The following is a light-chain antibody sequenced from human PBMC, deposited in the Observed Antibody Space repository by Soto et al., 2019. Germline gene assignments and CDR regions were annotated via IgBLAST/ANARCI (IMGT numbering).Light chain of an antibody. CDR2: AAS. Sequence: AIRMTQSPSSLSASTGDRVTITCRASQGISSDLAGYQQKPGKAPKLLIYAASTLQSGVPSRFSGSGSGTDFTLTISCLQSEDFATYYCQQYYSYPPEYTFGQGTKLEIK. J-gene: IGKJ2*01. V-gene: IGKV1-8*01. CDR1: QGISSD. CDR3: QQYYSYPPEYT.